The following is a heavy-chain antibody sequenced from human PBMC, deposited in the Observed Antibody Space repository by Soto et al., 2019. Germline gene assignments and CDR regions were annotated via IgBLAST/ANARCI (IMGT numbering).Heavy chain of an antibody. CDR2: ITSSSVHI. CDR1: GFTLTTYT. D-gene: IGHD3-10*01. Sequence: GGSLRLSCEASGFTLTTYTMNWVRQASGKGLEWVSSITSSSVHIYYADSVKGRFTISRDNARNSLYLQMNSLRAEHTAVYYCVRERGLSSFYGMDVCGQGTTVTVSS. V-gene: IGHV3-21*01. J-gene: IGHJ6*02. CDR3: VRERGLSSFYGMDV.